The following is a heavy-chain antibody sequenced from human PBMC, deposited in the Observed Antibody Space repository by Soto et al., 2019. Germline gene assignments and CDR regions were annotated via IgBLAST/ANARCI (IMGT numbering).Heavy chain of an antibody. CDR1: GGTFSSNP. J-gene: IGHJ6*02. V-gene: IGHV1-69*06. CDR2: IIPIFGTR. D-gene: IGHD4-17*01. CDR3: ERNLSAVKRLESFKDYRMAA. Sequence: QVQLMQSGAEVRKPGASVTVSCKASGGTFSSNPISWVRQAPGQGREWMGGIIPIFGTRHYARKFLDRVTLTADSSTHTGCMELTSLTSDDTAIYYCERNLSAVKRLESFKDYRMAAGGQGSTVTV.